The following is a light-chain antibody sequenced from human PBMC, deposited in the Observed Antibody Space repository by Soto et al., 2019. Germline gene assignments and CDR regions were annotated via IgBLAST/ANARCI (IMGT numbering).Light chain of an antibody. Sequence: EVVLTQSPATLSLSPGERATLSCRASQSVTSNLAWYQQKPGQAPRLLIYDVSNRATGIPARFSGSGSGTDFTLTISSLEPDDFAVYYCQQRSNWPAYTFGQGTKLEIK. J-gene: IGKJ2*01. CDR1: QSVTSN. CDR3: QQRSNWPAYT. V-gene: IGKV3-11*01. CDR2: DVS.